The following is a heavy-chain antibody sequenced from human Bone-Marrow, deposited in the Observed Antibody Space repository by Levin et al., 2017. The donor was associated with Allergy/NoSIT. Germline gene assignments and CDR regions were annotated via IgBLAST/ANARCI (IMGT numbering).Heavy chain of an antibody. V-gene: IGHV1-24*01. D-gene: IGHD4-17*01. CDR2: FDPEGGET. J-gene: IGHJ4*02. CDR3: ATASSDYWFRDILVLDQ. Sequence: ASVKVSCKLSGTVLNELSIHWVRQAPGEGLQWLGGFDPEGGETVFAQNFRGRVTMTEDTPTNTAHMELSGLRAEDTALYYCATASSDYWFRDILVLDQWGQGTLVSVSS. CDR1: GTVLNELS.